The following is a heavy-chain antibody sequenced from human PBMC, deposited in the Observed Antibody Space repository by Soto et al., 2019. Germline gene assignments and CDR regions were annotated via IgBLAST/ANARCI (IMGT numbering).Heavy chain of an antibody. CDR1: GYTFTSYG. CDR3: ARDTYYDFWSGYYRDYYYGMDV. D-gene: IGHD3-3*01. V-gene: IGHV1-18*04. J-gene: IGHJ6*02. CDR2: ISAYNGNT. Sequence: ASVKVSCKASGYTFTSYGISWVRQAPGQGLEWMGWISAYNGNTNYAQKLQGRVTMTTDTSTSTAYMELRSLRSDDTAVYYCARDTYYDFWSGYYRDYYYGMDVWGQGTTVTV.